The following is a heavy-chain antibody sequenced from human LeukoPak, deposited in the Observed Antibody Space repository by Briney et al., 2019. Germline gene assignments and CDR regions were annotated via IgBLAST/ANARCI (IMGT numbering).Heavy chain of an antibody. CDR1: GGSISSGSYY. CDR2: IYTSGST. CDR3: ARAHRLGVQWLAGGRYWFDP. D-gene: IGHD6-19*01. J-gene: IGHJ5*02. Sequence: TPSETLSLTCTVSGGSISSGSYYWSWIRQPAGKGLEWIGRIYTSGSTNYNPSLKSRVTISVDTSKNQFSLKLSSVTAADTAVYYCARAHRLGVQWLAGGRYWFDPWGQGTLVTVSS. V-gene: IGHV4-61*02.